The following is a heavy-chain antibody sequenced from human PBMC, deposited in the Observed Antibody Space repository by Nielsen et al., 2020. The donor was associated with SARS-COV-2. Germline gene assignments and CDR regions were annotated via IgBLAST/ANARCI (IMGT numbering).Heavy chain of an antibody. D-gene: IGHD3-22*01. Sequence: ASVKVSCKASGYTFTSYYMHWVRQAPGQGLEWMGIINPSGGSTSYAQKFQGRVTMTRDTSTSTVYMELSSLRSEDTAVYYCARDTPNYYDSSGYRDYWGQGTLVTVSS. J-gene: IGHJ4*02. CDR3: ARDTPNYYDSSGYRDY. CDR1: GYTFTSYY. CDR2: INPSGGST. V-gene: IGHV1-46*01.